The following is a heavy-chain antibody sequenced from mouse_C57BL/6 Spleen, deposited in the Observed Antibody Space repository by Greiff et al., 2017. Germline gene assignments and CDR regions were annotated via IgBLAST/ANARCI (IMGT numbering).Heavy chain of an antibody. D-gene: IGHD3-3*01. J-gene: IGHJ2*01. CDR2: INPNYGTT. Sequence: EVQLQQSGPELVKPGASVKISCKASGYSFTDYHMNWVKQSNVKSLAWIGVINPNYGTTSYNQKFKGKATLTVDQSSSTAYMQLNSLTSEAAAVYYCARSWPLQTPYYFDYWGQGTTLTVSS. V-gene: IGHV1-39*01. CDR3: ARSWPLQTPYYFDY. CDR1: GYSFTDYH.